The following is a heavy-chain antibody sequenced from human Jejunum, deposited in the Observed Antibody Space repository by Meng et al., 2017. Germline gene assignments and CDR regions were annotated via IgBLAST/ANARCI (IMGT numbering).Heavy chain of an antibody. CDR2: SGGTGATT. Sequence: GESLKISCAASGFTLNSYAMSWVRQAPGKGLEWVSFSGGTGATTSYADSVKGRFTISRDNPRNTLYLQMNSLRVEDTAVYYCARDGYNHVAFDYWGQGPLVTVSS. J-gene: IGHJ4*02. D-gene: IGHD5-24*01. V-gene: IGHV3-23*01. CDR3: ARDGYNHVAFDY. CDR1: GFTLNSYA.